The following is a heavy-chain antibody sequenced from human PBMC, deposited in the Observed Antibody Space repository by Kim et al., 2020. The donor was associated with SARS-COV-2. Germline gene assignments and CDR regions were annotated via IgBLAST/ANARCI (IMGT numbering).Heavy chain of an antibody. V-gene: IGHV3-53*01. J-gene: IGHJ4*02. CDR3: AGTGASGWE. D-gene: IGHD6-19*01. Sequence: GGSLRLSCAASGFTVSSNYMSWFRQAPGKGLEWVSIIFGDGGTNYADTVKGRFTISRDNSKNTLSLQMNSLRVEDTAVYYCAGTGASGWEWGQGTLVTVSS. CDR1: GFTVSSNY. CDR2: IFGDGGT.